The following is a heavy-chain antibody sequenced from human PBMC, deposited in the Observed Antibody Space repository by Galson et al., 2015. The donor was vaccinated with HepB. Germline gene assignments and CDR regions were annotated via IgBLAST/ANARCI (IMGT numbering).Heavy chain of an antibody. V-gene: IGHV3-7*01. J-gene: IGHJ4*02. CDR1: GFTFSSYW. CDR2: IKQDGSEK. Sequence: SLRLSCAASGFTFSSYWMSWVRQAPGKGLEWVANIKQDGSEKYYVDSVKGRFTISRDNAKNSLYLQMNSLRAEDTAVYYCARGGDYDILTGYYRWGQGTLVTVSS. CDR3: ARGGDYDILTGYYR. D-gene: IGHD3-9*01.